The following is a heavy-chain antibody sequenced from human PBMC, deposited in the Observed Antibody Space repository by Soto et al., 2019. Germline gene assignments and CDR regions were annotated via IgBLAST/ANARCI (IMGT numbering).Heavy chain of an antibody. D-gene: IGHD5-18*01. CDR3: ARDGHGGYSYGSRYYDYGMDV. CDR1: GYTFTSYY. J-gene: IGHJ6*02. CDR2: INPSGVST. V-gene: IGHV1-46*01. Sequence: QVQLVQSGAEVKKPGASVKVSCKASGYTFTSYYMHWVRQAPGHGLEWMGIINPSGVSTSYAQKFQGRVTMTRDTSTSTVYMELSSLRSEDTAVYYCARDGHGGYSYGSRYYDYGMDVWGQGTTVTVSS.